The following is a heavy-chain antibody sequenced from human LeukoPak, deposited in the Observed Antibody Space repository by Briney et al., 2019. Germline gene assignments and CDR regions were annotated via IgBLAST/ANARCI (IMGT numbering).Heavy chain of an antibody. J-gene: IGHJ3*02. Sequence: ASVKVSCKASGYTFTSYYMHWVRQAPGQGLEWMGIINPSGGSTSYAQKFQGRVTMTRDTSTSRVYMEVSSLRSEDTAVYYCARDSNSGAFGIWGQGTMVTVSS. D-gene: IGHD6-6*01. CDR1: GYTFTSYY. CDR3: ARDSNSGAFGI. CDR2: INPSGGST. V-gene: IGHV1-46*01.